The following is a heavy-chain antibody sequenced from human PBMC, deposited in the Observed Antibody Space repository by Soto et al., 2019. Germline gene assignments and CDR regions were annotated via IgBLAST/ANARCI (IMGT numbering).Heavy chain of an antibody. CDR1: GFTFSSYA. Sequence: EVQLVESGGGLVQPGGSLRLSCAASGFTFSSYAMHWVRQAPGKGLEYVSAISSNGGSTYYANSVKGRFTISRDNSKHTLYLQMGSLRAEDMAVYYCARGGRGYEFDYWGQGTLVTVSS. D-gene: IGHD5-12*01. V-gene: IGHV3-64*01. CDR2: ISSNGGST. CDR3: ARGGRGYEFDY. J-gene: IGHJ4*02.